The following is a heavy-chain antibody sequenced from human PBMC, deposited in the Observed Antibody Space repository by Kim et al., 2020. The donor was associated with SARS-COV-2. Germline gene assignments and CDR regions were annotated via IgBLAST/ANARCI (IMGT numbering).Heavy chain of an antibody. CDR3: ATSDY. Sequence: IYYSGSTSYNPSLKSRVTISVDTSKNQFSLKLSSVTAADTAVYFCATSDYWGQGTLVTVSS. J-gene: IGHJ4*02. V-gene: IGHV4-39*01. CDR2: IYYSGST.